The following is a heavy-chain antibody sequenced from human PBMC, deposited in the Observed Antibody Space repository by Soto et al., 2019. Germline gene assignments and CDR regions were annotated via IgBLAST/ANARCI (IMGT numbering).Heavy chain of an antibody. CDR1: GFTVSSNY. CDR2: IYSGGST. J-gene: IGHJ4*02. CDR3: ARDPWRSYGPD. Sequence: EVQLVESGGGLVQPGGSLRPSCAASGFTVSSNYMSWVRQAPGKGLEWVSVIYSGGSTYYADSVKGRFTISRDNSKNTLYLQMNSLRAEDSAVYYCARDPWRSYGPDWGQGTLVTVSS. V-gene: IGHV3-66*01. D-gene: IGHD1-26*01.